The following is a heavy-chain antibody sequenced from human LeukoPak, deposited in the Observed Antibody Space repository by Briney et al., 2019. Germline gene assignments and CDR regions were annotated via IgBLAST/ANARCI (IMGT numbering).Heavy chain of an antibody. Sequence: GRSLRLSCAASGFTFSSYAMHWVRQAPGKGLEWVAVISYDGSNKYYADSVKGRFTISRDNSKNTLYLQMNSLRAEDTAVYYCARDRILGRWLYEFDYWGQGTLVTVSS. D-gene: IGHD2-21*01. CDR2: ISYDGSNK. CDR3: ARDRILGRWLYEFDY. CDR1: GFTFSSYA. J-gene: IGHJ4*02. V-gene: IGHV3-30*04.